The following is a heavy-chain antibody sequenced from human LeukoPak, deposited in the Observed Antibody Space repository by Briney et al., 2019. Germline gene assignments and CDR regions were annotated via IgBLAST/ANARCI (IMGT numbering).Heavy chain of an antibody. CDR1: GYTFTGYW. J-gene: IGHJ4*02. D-gene: IGHD3-22*01. CDR3: ATNYDSSGYYFDY. V-gene: IGHV1-24*01. Sequence: ASVKVSCKASGYTFTGYWMHWVRQAPGKGLEWMGGFDPEDGETIYAQKFQGRVTMTEDTSTDTAYMELSSLRSEDTAVYYCATNYDSSGYYFDYWGQGTLVTVSS. CDR2: FDPEDGET.